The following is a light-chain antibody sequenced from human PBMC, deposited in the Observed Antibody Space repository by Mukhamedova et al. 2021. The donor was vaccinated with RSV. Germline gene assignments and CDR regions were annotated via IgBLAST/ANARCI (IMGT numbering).Light chain of an antibody. J-gene: IGKJ2*01. V-gene: IGKV1-39*01. Sequence: WYQRRVHGKAPNLLIYAASTLQRGVPSRFIGSGSGTDLTLTVSSLQPEDFATYYCQQSFSAPYTFGQGTKVQIK. CDR3: QQSFSAPYT. CDR2: AAS.